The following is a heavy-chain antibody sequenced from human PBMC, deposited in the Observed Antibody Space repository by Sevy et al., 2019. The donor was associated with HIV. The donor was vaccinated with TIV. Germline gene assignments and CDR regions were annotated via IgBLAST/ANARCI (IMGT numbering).Heavy chain of an antibody. J-gene: IGHJ4*02. CDR2: ISGSGGST. Sequence: GGSLRLSCAASGFIFRSYVMSWVRQAPGKGLEWVSTISGSGGSTYYEDSVKGRSTISRDNTNNELLLEMNSLRADDTAVYYCVEIVTAGRDYWGQGTLVTVSS. CDR1: GFIFRSYV. CDR3: VEIVTAGRDY. D-gene: IGHD2-2*01. V-gene: IGHV3-23*01.